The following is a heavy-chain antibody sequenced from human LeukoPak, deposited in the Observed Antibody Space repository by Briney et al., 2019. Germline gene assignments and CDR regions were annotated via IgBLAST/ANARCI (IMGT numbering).Heavy chain of an antibody. CDR1: GGSFSCYY. CDR3: ARRGIAARLYYYYYYMDV. J-gene: IGHJ6*03. CDR2: INHSGST. D-gene: IGHD6-6*01. Sequence: RPSETLSLTCAVYGGSFSCYYWSWVRQPPGKGREWIGEINHSGSTNYNPSLKSRVTISVDTSKNQFSLMLSSVTAADTAVYYCARRGIAARLYYYYYYMDVWGKGTTVTVSS. V-gene: IGHV4-34*01.